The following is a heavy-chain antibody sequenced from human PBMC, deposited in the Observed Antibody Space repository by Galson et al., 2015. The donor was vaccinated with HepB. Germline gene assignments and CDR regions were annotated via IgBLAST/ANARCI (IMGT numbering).Heavy chain of an antibody. V-gene: IGHV1-69*10. D-gene: IGHD6-13*01. CDR1: GGTFSSYA. CDR2: IIPILGIT. CDR3: ASLDSSSPFDAFDI. Sequence: SVKVSCKASGGTFSSYAISWVRQAPGQGLEWMGWIIPILGITNYAQKFQGRVTITADKSTSTTYMELSSLRSEDTAVYYCASLDSSSPFDAFDIWGQGTMVTVSS. J-gene: IGHJ3*02.